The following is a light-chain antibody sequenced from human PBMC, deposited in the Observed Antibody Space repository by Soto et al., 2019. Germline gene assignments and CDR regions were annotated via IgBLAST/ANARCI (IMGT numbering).Light chain of an antibody. V-gene: IGLV2-14*01. J-gene: IGLJ1*01. CDR1: SSDVDGYNY. Sequence: QSVLTQPASVSGSPGQSITISCTGTSSDVDGYNYVSWYQQNPGKAPKLMIYEVSNRPSGVSNRFSGSKSGNTASLTISGLQAEDEADYYCTSYRSTSTRYVFGTGTRSPS. CDR3: TSYRSTSTRYV. CDR2: EVS.